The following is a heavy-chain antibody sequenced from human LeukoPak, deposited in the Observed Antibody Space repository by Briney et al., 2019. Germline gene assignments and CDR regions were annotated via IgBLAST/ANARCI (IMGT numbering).Heavy chain of an antibody. CDR3: ARDPPYCSGGSCHYFDY. Sequence: SETLSLTCAVYGGSFSGYYWSWIRQPPGKGLEWIGSIYYSGSTYYNPSLKSRVTISVDTSKNQFSLKLSSVTAADTAVYYCARDPPYCSGGSCHYFDYWGQGTLVTVSS. CDR1: GGSFSGYY. D-gene: IGHD2-15*01. V-gene: IGHV4-34*01. CDR2: IYYSGST. J-gene: IGHJ4*02.